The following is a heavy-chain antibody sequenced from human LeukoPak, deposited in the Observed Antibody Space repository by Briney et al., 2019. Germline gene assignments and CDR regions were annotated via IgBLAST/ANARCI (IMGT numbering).Heavy chain of an antibody. CDR2: IYSGGST. V-gene: IGHV3-53*01. Sequence: PGGSLRLSCAASGFTVSSNYMSWVRQAPGKGLEWVSVIYSGGSTYYADSVKGRVTISRDNSKNTLYLQMNSLRAEDTAVYDCARDEYSPGLSAPGADAFDIWGQGTMVTVSS. CDR1: GFTVSSNY. J-gene: IGHJ3*02. CDR3: ARDEYSPGLSAPGADAFDI. D-gene: IGHD4-11*01.